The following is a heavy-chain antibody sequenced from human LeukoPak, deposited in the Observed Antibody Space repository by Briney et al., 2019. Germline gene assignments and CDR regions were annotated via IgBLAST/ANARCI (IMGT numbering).Heavy chain of an antibody. Sequence: GGSLRLSCAASGLTFSSHWMHWVRQAPGKGLVWVPRITNDGRPPPYAASVNRPFTISRDNAKNLLYLQVNSLTAEHTAVYYCAKGGKWDVPPFDYCGQGTLVTVSS. D-gene: IGHD1-26*01. CDR1: GLTFSSHW. V-gene: IGHV3-74*01. J-gene: IGHJ4*02. CDR3: AKGGKWDVPPFDY. CDR2: ITNDGRPP.